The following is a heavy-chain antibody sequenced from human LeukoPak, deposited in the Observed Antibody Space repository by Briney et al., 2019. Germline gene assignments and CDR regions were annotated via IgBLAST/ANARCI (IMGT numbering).Heavy chain of an antibody. V-gene: IGHV4-30-2*01. D-gene: IGHD3-9*01. CDR2: IYHSGST. Sequence: PSETLSLTCAVSGGSISSGGYSWSWIRQPPGKGLEWIGYIYHSGSTYYNPSLKSRVTISVDRSKNQFPLKLSSVTAADTAVYYCARGRSLTGVHFDYWGQGTLVTVSS. CDR1: GGSISSGGYS. CDR3: ARGRSLTGVHFDY. J-gene: IGHJ4*02.